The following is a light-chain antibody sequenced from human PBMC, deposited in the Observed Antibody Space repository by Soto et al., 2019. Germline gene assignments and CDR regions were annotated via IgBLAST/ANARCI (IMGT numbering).Light chain of an antibody. CDR3: CSYAGSYTLV. Sequence: QSALTQPRSVSGSPGQSVTLSCTGTSSDVGGYHYVSRYQHHPGKAPKIIIYDVNKRPSGVPDRFSGSKSGNTASLTISGLQTEDEADYYCCSYAGSYTLVFGGGTQLTVL. CDR2: DVN. V-gene: IGLV2-11*01. J-gene: IGLJ2*01. CDR1: SSDVGGYHY.